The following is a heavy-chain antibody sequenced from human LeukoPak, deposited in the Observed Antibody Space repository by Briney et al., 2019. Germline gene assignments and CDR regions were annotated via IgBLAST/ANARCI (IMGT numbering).Heavy chain of an antibody. V-gene: IGHV3-9*01. CDR1: GFTFDDYA. J-gene: IGHJ4*02. Sequence: GRSLRLSCAASGFTFDDYAMHWVRQAPGKGLEWVSGISWNSGRTDYADSVKGRFTISRDNAKNSLYLQMNSLRAEDTAVYYCARGRYCSSTSCHYFDYWGQGTLVTVSS. D-gene: IGHD2-2*01. CDR3: ARGRYCSSTSCHYFDY. CDR2: ISWNSGRT.